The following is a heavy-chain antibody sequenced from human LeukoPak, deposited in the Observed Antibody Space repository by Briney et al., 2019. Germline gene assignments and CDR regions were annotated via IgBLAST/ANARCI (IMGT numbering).Heavy chain of an antibody. CDR1: GGSISSYY. CDR3: ARHIYSGYYFDY. J-gene: IGHJ4*02. CDR2: IYSNGTT. V-gene: IGHV4-59*08. Sequence: PSETLSLTCTVSGGSISSYYLSWIRQPPGKGLEWVGYIYSNGTTNYNAYLKRRVFISLDTSNNQFSLRLSSVTAADTAVYFCARHIYSGYYFDYWGQGTLVTVSS. D-gene: IGHD3-22*01.